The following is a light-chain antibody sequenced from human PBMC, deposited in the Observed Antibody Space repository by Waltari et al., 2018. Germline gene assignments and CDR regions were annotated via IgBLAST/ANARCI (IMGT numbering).Light chain of an antibody. J-gene: IGLJ3*02. CDR3: ETGGHGTWV. V-gene: IGLV4-69*01. CDR2: FNSDGSH. Sequence: QLVLTHSPSASASLGASVKLTCTLSRAPSSHILARLPQQPGKGPRYLMKFNSDGSHRKGDHIPDRFSGSSSGAERYLTISSLQSEDEADYYCETGGHGTWVFGGGTKLTVL. CDR1: RAPSSHI.